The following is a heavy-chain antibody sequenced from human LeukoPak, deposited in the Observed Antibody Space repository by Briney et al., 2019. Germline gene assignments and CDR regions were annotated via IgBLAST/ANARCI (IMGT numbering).Heavy chain of an antibody. J-gene: IGHJ6*03. V-gene: IGHV1-18*04. CDR3: ARADGGYYYYYMDV. CDR1: GYTFTGYY. D-gene: IGHD3-10*01. Sequence: ASVKVSCKASGYTFTGYYMHWVRQAPGQGLEWLGWISPYKDTPYYTQQVQGRVTLTIDTSTSTAHMELRSLRSDDTAVYYCARADGGYYYYYMDVWGKGTTVTVSS. CDR2: ISPYKDTP.